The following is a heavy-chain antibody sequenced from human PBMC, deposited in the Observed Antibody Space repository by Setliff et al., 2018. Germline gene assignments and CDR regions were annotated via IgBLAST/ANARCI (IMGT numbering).Heavy chain of an antibody. CDR2: ISRSGTT. V-gene: IGHV4-4*09. D-gene: IGHD3-16*02. Sequence: KPSETLSLTCSVAGGSISRSYWTWIRQAPGKGMEWIGYISRSGTTNYNPSLKSRLSMSVDTSKNEFSLKLSSVTAADTAVYYCARGQNSDYIWGSYRYTTGEDWYFDLWGRGTLVTVSS. J-gene: IGHJ2*01. CDR1: GGSISRSY. CDR3: ARGQNSDYIWGSYRYTTGEDWYFDL.